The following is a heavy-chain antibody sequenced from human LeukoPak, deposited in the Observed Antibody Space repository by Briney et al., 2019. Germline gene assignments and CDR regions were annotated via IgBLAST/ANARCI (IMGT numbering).Heavy chain of an antibody. Sequence: SSETLSLTCAVYGGSFSGYYWSWIRQPPGKGLEWIGEINHSGSTNYNPSLKSRVTISVDTSKNQFSLKLSSVTAADTAVYYCASHTTPIYGGNRNSALGYWGQGTLVTVSS. CDR2: INHSGST. CDR3: ASHTTPIYGGNRNSALGY. D-gene: IGHD4-23*01. J-gene: IGHJ4*02. CDR1: GGSFSGYY. V-gene: IGHV4-34*01.